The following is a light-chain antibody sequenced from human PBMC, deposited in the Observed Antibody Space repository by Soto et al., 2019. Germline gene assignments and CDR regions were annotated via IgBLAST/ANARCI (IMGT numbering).Light chain of an antibody. CDR1: QSISGT. J-gene: IGKJ1*01. Sequence: TLSVATVSLSTGGRATLSCRASQSISGTLAWYQQKPGQAPRLLIFGASKRATGIPDRFSGSGSGRDFTLIISRLEPEDFAVYYCQQYGSSPRTFGQGTKVDI. CDR2: GAS. CDR3: QQYGSSPRT. V-gene: IGKV3-20*01.